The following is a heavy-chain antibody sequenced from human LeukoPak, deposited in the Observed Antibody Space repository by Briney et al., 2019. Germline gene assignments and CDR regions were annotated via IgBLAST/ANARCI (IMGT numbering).Heavy chain of an antibody. Sequence: SETLSLTCAVYGGSFSGDYWSWIRQPPGKGLEWIGEINHSGSTNNNPSLKSRVTISVDTSKNQFSLKLSSVTAADTAVYYCARGGFGSGWSYFDYWGQGTLVTVSS. D-gene: IGHD6-19*01. CDR1: GGSFSGDY. V-gene: IGHV4-34*01. CDR2: INHSGST. CDR3: ARGGFGSGWSYFDY. J-gene: IGHJ4*02.